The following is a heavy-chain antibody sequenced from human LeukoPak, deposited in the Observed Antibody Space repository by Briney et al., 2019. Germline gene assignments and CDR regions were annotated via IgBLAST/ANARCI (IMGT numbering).Heavy chain of an antibody. CDR3: ARAGKIGYYYDSSGFDY. D-gene: IGHD3-22*01. J-gene: IGHJ4*02. V-gene: IGHV4-61*02. CDR1: GGSISSGSYY. Sequence: SETLSLTCTVSGGSISSGSYYWSWIRQPAGKGLEWIGRIYTSGSTNYNPSLKSRVTISVDTSKNQFSLKLSSVTAADTAVYYCARAGKIGYYYDSSGFDYWGQGTLVTVSS. CDR2: IYTSGST.